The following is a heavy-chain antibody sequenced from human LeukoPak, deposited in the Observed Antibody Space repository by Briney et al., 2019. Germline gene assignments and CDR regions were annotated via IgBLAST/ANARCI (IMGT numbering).Heavy chain of an antibody. V-gene: IGHV1-69*13. CDR3: ARARRESSGYYLGSPTDAFDI. D-gene: IGHD3-22*01. Sequence: ASEKVSCKASGGTFSCYAISWVRQAPGQGLEWMGGIIPIFSTANYAQKFQGRVTITADESTSTAYMELSSLRSEDTAVYYCARARRESSGYYLGSPTDAFDIWGQGTMVTVSS. CDR2: IIPIFSTA. J-gene: IGHJ3*02. CDR1: GGTFSCYA.